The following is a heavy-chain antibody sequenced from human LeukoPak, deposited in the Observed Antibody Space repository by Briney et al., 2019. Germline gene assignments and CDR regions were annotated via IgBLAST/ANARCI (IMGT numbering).Heavy chain of an antibody. Sequence: GGSLRLSCAASGFTFSDHYMDWVRQAPGKGLEWVGRTRNKANSYTTDYAASVKGRFTISRDDSKNSPYLQMNNLKTEDTAVYYCAGLPRHWGQGTLVTVSS. CDR1: GFTFSDHY. CDR2: TRNKANSYTT. J-gene: IGHJ4*02. CDR3: AGLPRH. V-gene: IGHV3-72*01.